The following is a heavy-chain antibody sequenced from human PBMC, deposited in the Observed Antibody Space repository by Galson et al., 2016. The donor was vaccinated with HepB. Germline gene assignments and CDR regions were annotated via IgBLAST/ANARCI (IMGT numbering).Heavy chain of an antibody. CDR1: GYSVSNENW. J-gene: IGHJ2*01. CDR2: ITYRGNS. Sequence: SETLSLTCGVSGYSVSNENWWGWIRQPPGKGLEWIGYITYRGNSHYNSSLKSRLTMSVDTSQNQFSLKLSSVTAVDTAVYYCARNQVAATGHWYFDFWGRGTLVTVSS. CDR3: ARNQVAATGHWYFDF. V-gene: IGHV4-28*01. D-gene: IGHD2-15*01.